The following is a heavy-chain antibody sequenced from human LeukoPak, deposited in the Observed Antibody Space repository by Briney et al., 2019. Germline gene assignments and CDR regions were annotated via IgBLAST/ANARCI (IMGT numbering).Heavy chain of an antibody. CDR1: GGSISTYY. CDR3: ARDEAIFGAGYYYGMDV. J-gene: IGHJ6*02. V-gene: IGHV4-59*12. Sequence: SETLSLTCTVSGGSISTYYWNWIRQPPGKGLEWIGYIYHSGSTNYNPSLQSRVTISVDTSKNQFSLKLSSVTAADTAVYYCARDEAIFGAGYYYGMDVWGQGTTVTVSS. CDR2: IYHSGST. D-gene: IGHD3-3*01.